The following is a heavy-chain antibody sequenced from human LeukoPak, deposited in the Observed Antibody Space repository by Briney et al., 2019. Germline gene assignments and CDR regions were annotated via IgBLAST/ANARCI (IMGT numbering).Heavy chain of an antibody. CDR2: IIPIFGTA. J-gene: IGHJ4*02. V-gene: IGHV1-69*05. Sequence: GAPVKVSCKASGGTFSSYAISWVRQAPGQGLEWMGGIIPIFGTANYAQKFQGRVTITTDESTSTAYMELSSLRSEDTAVYYCASLYYDSSGYYYYYFDYWGQGTLVTVSS. D-gene: IGHD3-22*01. CDR1: GGTFSSYA. CDR3: ASLYYDSSGYYYYYFDY.